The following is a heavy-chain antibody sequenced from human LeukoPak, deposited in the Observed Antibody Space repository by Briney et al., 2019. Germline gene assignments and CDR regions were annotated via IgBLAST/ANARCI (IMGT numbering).Heavy chain of an antibody. D-gene: IGHD3-16*01. CDR1: KFTFSDYS. Sequence: KPGGSLRLSCVASKFTFSDYSMNWVRQVPGKGLEWVSAIRSSGRHIYYADSVKGRFTVSRDNAESTLYLQMNNLRAEDTAVYYCVRDQPGYYYGMDVWGQGTTVIVSS. J-gene: IGHJ6*02. CDR3: VRDQPGYYYGMDV. CDR2: IRSSGRHI. V-gene: IGHV3-21*01.